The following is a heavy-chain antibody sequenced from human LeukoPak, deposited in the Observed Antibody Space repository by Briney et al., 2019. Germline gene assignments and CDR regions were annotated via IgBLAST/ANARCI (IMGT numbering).Heavy chain of an antibody. V-gene: IGHV4-59*08. CDR3: ARKVSNWSTQFDY. J-gene: IGHJ4*02. CDR2: VYYSGST. CDR1: GDSITSYY. Sequence: PSETLSLTCTVSGDSITSYYWSWIRQPPGKGLEWIGYVYYSGSTSYNPSLKSRVTISVDTSKKQFSLMLSSVTAADTALYYCARKVSNWSTQFDYWGQGTLVTVSS. D-gene: IGHD6-13*01.